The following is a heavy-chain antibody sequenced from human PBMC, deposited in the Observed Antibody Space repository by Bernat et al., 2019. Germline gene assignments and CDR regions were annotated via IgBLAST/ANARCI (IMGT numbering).Heavy chain of an antibody. CDR3: VKWGRIAAAGGWFDP. CDR2: IYYSGST. D-gene: IGHD6-13*01. CDR1: GGSISSSSYY. Sequence: QLQLQESGPGLVKPSETLSLTCTVSGGSISSSSYYWGWIRQPPGKGLEWIGSIYYSGSTYYNPSLKSRVTISVDRSKNQFSLKLSSVTAADTAVYYCVKWGRIAAAGGWFDPWGQGTLVTVSS. J-gene: IGHJ5*02. V-gene: IGHV4-39*07.